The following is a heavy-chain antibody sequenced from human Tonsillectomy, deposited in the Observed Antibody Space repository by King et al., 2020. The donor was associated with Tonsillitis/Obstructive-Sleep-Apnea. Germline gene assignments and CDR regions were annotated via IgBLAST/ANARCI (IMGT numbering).Heavy chain of an antibody. CDR2: IYHSGST. V-gene: IGHV4-59*01. CDR3: ARELGGGAFDI. CDR1: GSSISGYY. J-gene: IGHJ3*02. D-gene: IGHD3-16*01. Sequence: QLQESGPGLVKPSETLSLTCTVSGSSISGYYWSWIRQPPGKGLEWIGYIYHSGSTNYNPSLKSRVTISVDTSKNQVSLKLSSVTAADTAVYYCARELGGGAFDIWGQGTMVTVSS.